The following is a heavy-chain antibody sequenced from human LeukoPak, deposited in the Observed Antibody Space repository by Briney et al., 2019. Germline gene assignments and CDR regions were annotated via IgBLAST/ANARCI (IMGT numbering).Heavy chain of an antibody. D-gene: IGHD4-17*01. J-gene: IGHJ6*03. Sequence: GGSLRLSCAASGFTFDDYGMSWVRQAPGKGLEWVSGINWNGGSTGYADSVKGRFTISRDNAKNSLYLQMNSLRAEDTALYYCARGLRHYGDYWYYMDVWGKGTTVTVSS. V-gene: IGHV3-20*04. CDR1: GFTFDDYG. CDR3: ARGLRHYGDYWYYMDV. CDR2: INWNGGST.